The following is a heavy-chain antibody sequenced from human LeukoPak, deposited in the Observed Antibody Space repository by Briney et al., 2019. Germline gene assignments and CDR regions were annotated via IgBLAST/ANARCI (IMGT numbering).Heavy chain of an antibody. V-gene: IGHV1-69*04. J-gene: IGHJ4*02. CDR1: GGTFSSYA. CDR3: AREYDSSGYPQRLDY. D-gene: IGHD3-22*01. Sequence: PSLKLSCKASGGTFSSYAISWVRQAPGQGLEWMGRIIPIFGIANYAQKFQGRVTITADKSTSTAYMELSSLRSEDTAVYYCAREYDSSGYPQRLDYWGQGTLVTVSS. CDR2: IIPIFGIA.